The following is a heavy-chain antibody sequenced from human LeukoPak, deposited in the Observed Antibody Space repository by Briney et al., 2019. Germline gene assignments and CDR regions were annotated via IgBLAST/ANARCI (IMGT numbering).Heavy chain of an antibody. CDR2: INPNSGGT. CDR3: ARGLYYYDSSGDYYFDY. D-gene: IGHD3-22*01. Sequence: GASVKVSCKASGYTFSDYYMHWVRQAPGQGLEWKGRINPNSGGTNYAQRFQGRVTMTRDTSISTAYMDLNRLSSGDTAVYYCARGLYYYDSSGDYYFDYWGQGTLVTVSS. CDR1: GYTFSDYY. J-gene: IGHJ4*02. V-gene: IGHV1-2*06.